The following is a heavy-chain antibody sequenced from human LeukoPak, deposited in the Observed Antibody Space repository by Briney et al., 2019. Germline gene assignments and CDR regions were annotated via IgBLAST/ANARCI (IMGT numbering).Heavy chain of an antibody. D-gene: IGHD6-13*01. V-gene: IGHV4-39*01. CDR2: IYYSGST. CDR1: GGSISSSSYY. CDR3: ARGGGGIERSWYLFFGY. J-gene: IGHJ4*02. Sequence: PSETLSLTCTVSGGSISSSSYYWGWIRQPPGKGLEWIGSIYYSGSTYYNPSLKSRVTISVDTSKNQFSLKLSSVTAADTAVYYCARGGGGIERSWYLFFGYWGQGTLVTVSS.